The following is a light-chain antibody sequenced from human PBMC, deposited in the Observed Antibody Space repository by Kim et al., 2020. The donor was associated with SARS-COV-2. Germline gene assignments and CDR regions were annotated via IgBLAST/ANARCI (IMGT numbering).Light chain of an antibody. V-gene: IGLV2-14*03. CDR3: SSFTSTHLYV. CDR1: SSDVGGYDY. J-gene: IGLJ1*01. CDR2: DVS. Sequence: GPSITISCTGTSSDVGGYDYVSWYQQHPDKAPKLIIFDVSNRPSGVSARFSGSKSGNTASLTISGLQSENEADYYCSSFTSTHLYVFGTGTQLTVL.